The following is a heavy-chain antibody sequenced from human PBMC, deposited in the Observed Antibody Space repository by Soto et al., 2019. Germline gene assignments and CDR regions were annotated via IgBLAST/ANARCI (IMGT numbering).Heavy chain of an antibody. CDR1: GYTFTGYY. V-gene: IGHV1-2*04. CDR3: AREERAVAGPYYYYGMYV. D-gene: IGHD6-19*01. J-gene: IGHJ6*02. CDR2: INPNSGGT. Sequence: GASVKVSCKASGYTFTGYYMHWVRQAPGQGLEWMGWINPNSGGTNYAQKFQGWVTTTRDTSISTAYMELSRLRSDDTAVYYCAREERAVAGPYYYYGMYVWGQGTTVTVSS.